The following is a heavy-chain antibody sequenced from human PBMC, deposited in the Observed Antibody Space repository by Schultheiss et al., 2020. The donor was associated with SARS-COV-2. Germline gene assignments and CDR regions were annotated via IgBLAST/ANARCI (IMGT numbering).Heavy chain of an antibody. CDR1: GFTFSSYD. Sequence: GGSLRLSCAASGFTFSSYDMHWVRQATGKGLEWVSAISGSGGSTYYADSVKGRFTISRDNSKNTLYLQMNSLRAEDTAVYYCAKETGATTAYYWGQGTLVTVSS. CDR2: ISGSGGST. D-gene: IGHD1-26*01. J-gene: IGHJ4*02. CDR3: AKETGATTAYY. V-gene: IGHV3-23*01.